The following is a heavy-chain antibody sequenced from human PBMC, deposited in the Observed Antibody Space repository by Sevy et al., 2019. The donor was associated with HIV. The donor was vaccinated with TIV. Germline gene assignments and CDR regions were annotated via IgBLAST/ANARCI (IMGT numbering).Heavy chain of an antibody. CDR2: FCMGGDRI. J-gene: IGHJ4*02. D-gene: IGHD2-2*01. V-gene: IGHV3-23*01. Sequence: GGSLRLSCTTSGFRFSIYAMTWVRQAPGKGLEWVSSFCMGGDRIDYADSVRGRFTISRDDSKNTLYLEMNNLRAEDTAKYYCAREGSSKGHDYWGQGTLVTVSS. CDR1: GFRFSIYA. CDR3: AREGSSKGHDY.